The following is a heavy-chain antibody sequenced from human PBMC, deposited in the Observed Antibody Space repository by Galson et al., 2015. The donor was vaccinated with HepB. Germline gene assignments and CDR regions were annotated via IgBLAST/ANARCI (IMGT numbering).Heavy chain of an antibody. J-gene: IGHJ5*02. D-gene: IGHD6-13*01. Sequence: SCAASGFTFSNYGMHWVRQAPGKGLEWVAIIWYDGSKKYYADSVKGRFTISRDNYKNTLYLQMNTLRAEDTAVYYCARADIGTSGTFPKFDPWGQGTLVTVSS. V-gene: IGHV3-33*01. CDR1: GFTFSNYG. CDR3: ARADIGTSGTFPKFDP. CDR2: IWYDGSKK.